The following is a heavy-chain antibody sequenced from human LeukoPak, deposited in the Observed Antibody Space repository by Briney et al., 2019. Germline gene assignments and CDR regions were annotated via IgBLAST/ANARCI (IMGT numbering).Heavy chain of an antibody. CDR1: GFTVSSNS. CDR3: ARGFGPNGFDI. Sequence: GGSLRVSCAASGFTVSSNSVSWVRQAPGKGLEWVSVTDSGGGTDYADSVKGRFNISRDNSKNTLYLQMNSLRAEDTAVYYCARGFGPNGFDIWGQGTMVTVSA. CDR2: TDSGGGT. D-gene: IGHD3-3*01. V-gene: IGHV3-66*01. J-gene: IGHJ3*02.